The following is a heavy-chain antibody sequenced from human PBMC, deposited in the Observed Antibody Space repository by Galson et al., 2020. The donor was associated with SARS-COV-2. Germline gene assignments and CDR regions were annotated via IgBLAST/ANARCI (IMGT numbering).Heavy chain of an antibody. V-gene: IGHV4-31*03. CDR3: ARVEPTTFYFDY. CDR2: FYYSGSA. Sequence: ASETLSLTCSVSGDSIISGFYSWTWVSQHPGKGLEWIGYFYYSGSAHYNPSLKSRVTMSVDTSKNQFSLKLNSVTAADTAVYYCARVEPTTFYFDYWGQGTQVTVSS. CDR1: GDSIISGFYS. D-gene: IGHD5-12*01. J-gene: IGHJ4*02.